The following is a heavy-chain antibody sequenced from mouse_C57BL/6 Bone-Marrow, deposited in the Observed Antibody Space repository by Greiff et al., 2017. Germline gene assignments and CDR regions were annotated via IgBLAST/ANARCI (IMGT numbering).Heavy chain of an antibody. CDR3: ARLGGKGYFDG. CDR1: GYTFTSYD. Sequence: VQLQESGPELVKPGASVKLSCKASGYTFTSYDINWVKQRPGQGLEWIGWIYPRDGSTKYNEKLKGKATLTVDTSSSTAYMDLPSLTSEDSAVYFCARLGGKGYFDGWGTGTTVTVSS. J-gene: IGHJ1*03. V-gene: IGHV1-85*01. D-gene: IGHD1-1*02. CDR2: IYPRDGST.